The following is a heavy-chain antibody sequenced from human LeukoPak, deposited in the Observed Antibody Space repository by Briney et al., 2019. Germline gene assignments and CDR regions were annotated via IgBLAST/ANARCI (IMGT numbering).Heavy chain of an antibody. J-gene: IGHJ3*02. CDR2: IYSGGST. Sequence: PGGSLRLSCAASGFTVTSNYMSWVRQAPGKGLEWVSLIYSGGSTYYADSVKGRFTISRDNSKNTLYLQMNSLRAEDTAVYYCARAHYYDTIAFDIWGQGTMVTVSS. D-gene: IGHD3-22*01. CDR3: ARAHYYDTIAFDI. CDR1: GFTVTSNY. V-gene: IGHV3-53*01.